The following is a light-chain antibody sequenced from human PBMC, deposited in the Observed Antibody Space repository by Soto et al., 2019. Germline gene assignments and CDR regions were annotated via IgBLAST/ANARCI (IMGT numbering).Light chain of an antibody. CDR1: QSVSSY. CDR2: DAS. J-gene: IGKJ4*01. V-gene: IGKV3-11*01. Sequence: EIVLTQSPATLSLSPGERATLSSRASQSVSSYLAWYQQKPGQAPRLLIYDASNRATGIPARFSGSGSGTDFTLTISSLEPEDFAVYYCQQRSNWPPEITFGGGTKVSIK. CDR3: QQRSNWPPEIT.